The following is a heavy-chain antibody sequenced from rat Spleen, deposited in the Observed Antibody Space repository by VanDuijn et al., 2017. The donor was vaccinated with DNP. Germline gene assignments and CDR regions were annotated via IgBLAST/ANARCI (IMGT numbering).Heavy chain of an antibody. CDR1: GYSITSHY. D-gene: IGHD1-2*01. CDR3: ARYYCSYIYVMDA. CDR2: ISYSGST. J-gene: IGHJ4*01. V-gene: IGHV3-1*01. Sequence: EVQLQESGPGLVKPSQSLSLTCSVTGYSITSHYWGWIRKFPGNKMEWMGYISYSGSTGYNPSLKSRISITRDTSKNQFFLQLNSVTTEDTATYYCARYYCSYIYVMDAWGQGASVTVSS.